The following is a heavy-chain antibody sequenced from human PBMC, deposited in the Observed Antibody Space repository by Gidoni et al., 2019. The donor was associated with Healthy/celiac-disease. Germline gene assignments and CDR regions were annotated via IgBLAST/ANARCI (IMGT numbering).Heavy chain of an antibody. D-gene: IGHD6-13*01. CDR2: IYYSGST. CDR3: ARSLAAAGWFDP. V-gene: IGHV4-59*08. Sequence: GGSISSYYWSWIRQPPGKGLEWIGYIYYSGSTNYNPSIKSRVTISVDTSKNQFSLKLSSVTAADTAVYYCARSLAAAGWFDPWGQGTLVTVSS. CDR1: GGSISSYY. J-gene: IGHJ5*02.